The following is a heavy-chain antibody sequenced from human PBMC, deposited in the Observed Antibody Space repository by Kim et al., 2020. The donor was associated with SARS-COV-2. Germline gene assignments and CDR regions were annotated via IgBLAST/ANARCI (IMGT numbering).Heavy chain of an antibody. D-gene: IGHD6-19*01. CDR3: ARDSTQHEVAGNFDY. V-gene: IGHV3-21*01. Sequence: VKDRFPSSRDNAKTSLYLQMNSQRAEDTAVYYCARDSTQHEVAGNFDYWGQGTLVTVSS. J-gene: IGHJ4*02.